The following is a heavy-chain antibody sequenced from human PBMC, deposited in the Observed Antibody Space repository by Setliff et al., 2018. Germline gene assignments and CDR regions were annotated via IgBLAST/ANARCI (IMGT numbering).Heavy chain of an antibody. J-gene: IGHJ4*02. CDR1: GYTFTSYY. CDR3: ARGNLHGGNTVNYGHFDN. Sequence: ASVKVSCKASGYTFTSYYMHWVRQAPGQGLEWMGIINPSGGSTNYAQKFQGRVTMTRDKSTSTVYMELSSLRSEDKAVYYCARGNLHGGNTVNYGHFDNWGQGTLVTVSS. D-gene: IGHD2-15*01. V-gene: IGHV1-46*01. CDR2: INPSGGST.